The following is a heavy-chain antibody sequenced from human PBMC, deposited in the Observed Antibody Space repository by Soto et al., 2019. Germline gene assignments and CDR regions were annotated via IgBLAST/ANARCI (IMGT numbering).Heavy chain of an antibody. D-gene: IGHD3-22*01. CDR2: ISDDGSNK. J-gene: IGHJ4*02. CDR3: AKEWVYDTSGWSFDY. CDR1: GFTCSSYG. Sequence: QVQLVESGGGVVQPGRSLRLSCAASGFTCSSYGMHWVRQAPGKGLEWVAVISDDGSNKYYADSLKGRFTISRDNSKNTLYLQMTSRIAEDTAVYYCAKEWVYDTSGWSFDYWGQGTLVTVSS. V-gene: IGHV3-30*18.